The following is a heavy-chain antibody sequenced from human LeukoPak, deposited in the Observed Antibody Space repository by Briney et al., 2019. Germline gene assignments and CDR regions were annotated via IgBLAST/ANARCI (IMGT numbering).Heavy chain of an antibody. CDR1: GFTFDDYA. CDR2: ISWNSGSI. D-gene: IGHD6-13*01. Sequence: PGGSLRLSCAASGFTFDDYAMHWVRQAPGKGLEWVSGISWNSGSIGYADSVKGRFTISRDNAKNSLYLQMNSLRAEDTALYYCAKATSSSWKLLHYWGQGTLVTVSS. J-gene: IGHJ4*02. CDR3: AKATSSSWKLLHY. V-gene: IGHV3-9*01.